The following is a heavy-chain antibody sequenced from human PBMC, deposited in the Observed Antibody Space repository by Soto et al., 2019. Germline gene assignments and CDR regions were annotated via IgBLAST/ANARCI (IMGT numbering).Heavy chain of an antibody. D-gene: IGHD6-25*01. V-gene: IGHV3-74*03. CDR2: INDDGSST. Sequence: GSLRLSCAASGFTFSRHWMHWVRQTPGKGPVWVSRINDDGSSTKYADSVKGRFTIARDNAKNTVFLQMSSLRAEDTAVYYCAREVIAATGTIRWFDPWGQGTQVTVSS. CDR3: AREVIAATGTIRWFDP. J-gene: IGHJ5*02. CDR1: GFTFSRHW.